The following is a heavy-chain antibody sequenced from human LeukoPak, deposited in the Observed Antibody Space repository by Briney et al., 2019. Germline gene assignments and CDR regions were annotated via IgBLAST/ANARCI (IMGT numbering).Heavy chain of an antibody. J-gene: IGHJ4*02. D-gene: IGHD2-2*01. Sequence: GSPRLFCAASGFTFSSFAMDWVRQAPGEGVEWGFGLSNSGDRTYYAASGKGRFTISRDNSKNTLYLQMNSLRAEDTALHYCTKAGSCSSSGCYFGPDYWGQGTLVTVSS. V-gene: IGHV3-23*01. CDR2: LSNSGDRT. CDR3: TKAGSCSSSGCYFGPDY. CDR1: GFTFSSFA.